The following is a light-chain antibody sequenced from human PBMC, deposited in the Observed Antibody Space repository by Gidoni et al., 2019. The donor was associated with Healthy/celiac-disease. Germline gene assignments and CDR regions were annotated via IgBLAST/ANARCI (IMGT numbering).Light chain of an antibody. J-gene: IGKJ1*01. CDR3: QQYNNWPRT. V-gene: IGKV3-15*01. Sequence: EIVMTQSPATLSVSPGEIATLSCRASQSVRSNLARYQQKPGQAPRLLLHGASTGATGIPARCGGRGSGTEFTLTISSLQSEDFAVYYCQQYNNWPRTFGQGTKVEIK. CDR1: QSVRSN. CDR2: GAS.